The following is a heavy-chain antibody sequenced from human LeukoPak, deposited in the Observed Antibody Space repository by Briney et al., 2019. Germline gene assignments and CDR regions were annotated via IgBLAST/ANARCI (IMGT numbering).Heavy chain of an antibody. CDR3: AKGSSWYYYYMDV. Sequence: PGGSLRLSCAASGFTFSSYAMSWVRQAPGKGLEWVSAISASGGSTYYADSVKGRFTISRDNSKNTLYLQMDSLRAEDTAVYYCAKGSSWYYYYMDVWGKGTTVTISS. CDR1: GFTFSSYA. J-gene: IGHJ6*03. CDR2: ISASGGST. V-gene: IGHV3-23*01. D-gene: IGHD6-13*01.